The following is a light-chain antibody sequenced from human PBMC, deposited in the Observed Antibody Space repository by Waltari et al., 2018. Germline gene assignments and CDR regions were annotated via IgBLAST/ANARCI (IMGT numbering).Light chain of an antibody. V-gene: IGKV3-20*01. CDR3: QQHGSFPQT. CDR1: QSIINNY. Sequence: EIVLTQSPGTLSLSPAEGATLSCRASQSIINNYLAWYQQRPGQAPRLLVYDASSRATGIPDRFSGSGSGTDFTLTISRLEPEDFALYFCQQHGSFPQTFGQGTKVEIK. CDR2: DAS. J-gene: IGKJ1*01.